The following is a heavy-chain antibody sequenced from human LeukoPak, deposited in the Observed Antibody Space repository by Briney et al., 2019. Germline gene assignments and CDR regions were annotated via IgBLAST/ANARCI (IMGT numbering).Heavy chain of an antibody. D-gene: IGHD2-2*01. CDR1: GGSIRSSYYY. Sequence: SETLSLTCTVSGGSIRSSYYYWGWIRQPPGKGLEWIGSIYDSGSTYYNPSLKSRVTISVDTSKNQFSLKLNSVTAADTAVYYCARPSSSSPYGMDVWGQGTTATVSS. CDR2: IYDSGST. V-gene: IGHV4-39*01. J-gene: IGHJ6*02. CDR3: ARPSSSSPYGMDV.